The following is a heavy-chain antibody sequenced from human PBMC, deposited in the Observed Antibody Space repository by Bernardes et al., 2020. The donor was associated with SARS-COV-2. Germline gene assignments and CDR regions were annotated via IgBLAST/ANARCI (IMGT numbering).Heavy chain of an antibody. J-gene: IGHJ6*02. V-gene: IGHV3-21*01. CDR2: ISSSHSYI. D-gene: IGHD1-1*01. CDR1: GFTFSSHT. CDR3: ARVVNSVRRFERADYYYGRDV. Sequence: GGSLRLSCAASGFTFSSHTMNWVRQAPGKGLEWVSSISSSHSYIYYVDSVKGRFTISRDNAKNSLYLQMNSLRAEDTAVYYCARVVNSVRRFERADYYYGRDVWGQGTTVTVSS.